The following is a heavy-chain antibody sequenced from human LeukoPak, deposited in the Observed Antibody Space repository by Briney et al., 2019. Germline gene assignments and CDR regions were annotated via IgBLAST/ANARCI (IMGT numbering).Heavy chain of an antibody. Sequence: GGSLRLSCAASGFTFSSYEMNWVRQAPGKGLEWVSYISSSGSTIYYADSVKGRFTVSRDNAKNSVYLQMNSLRAEDTAVYYCARDKWLTTTHYFDYWGQGTLVTVSS. J-gene: IGHJ4*02. D-gene: IGHD4-11*01. CDR1: GFTFSSYE. CDR3: ARDKWLTTTHYFDY. V-gene: IGHV3-48*03. CDR2: ISSSGSTI.